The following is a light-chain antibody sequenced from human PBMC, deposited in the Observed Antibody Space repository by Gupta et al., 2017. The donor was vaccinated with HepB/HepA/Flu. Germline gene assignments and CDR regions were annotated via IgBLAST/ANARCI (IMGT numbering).Light chain of an antibody. CDR2: LEGSGTY. J-gene: IGLJ3*02. Sequence: PVLTQSSSASASLGSSVKLTCTLSSGHSSYIIAWHQQQPGKAPRYLMKLEGSGTYNKGSGVPDRFSGSSSGADRYLTSSNLQSEDEADYYCETWDSKILRVFGGGTRLTVL. V-gene: IGLV4-60*03. CDR3: ETWDSKILRV. CDR1: SGHSSYI.